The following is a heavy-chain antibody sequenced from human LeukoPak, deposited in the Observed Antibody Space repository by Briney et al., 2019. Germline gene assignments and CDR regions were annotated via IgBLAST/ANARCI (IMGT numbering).Heavy chain of an antibody. CDR3: ARRSGNVFDY. CDR1: GYSISSGYY. J-gene: IGHJ4*02. Sequence: SETLSLTCAVSGYSISSGYYWGWIRQPPGKGLEWIGSIYHSGSTYYNPPLKSRVTISVDTSKNQFSLKLSSVTAADTAVYYCARRSGNVFDYWGQGTLVTVSS. CDR2: IYHSGST. D-gene: IGHD1-1*01. V-gene: IGHV4-38-2*01.